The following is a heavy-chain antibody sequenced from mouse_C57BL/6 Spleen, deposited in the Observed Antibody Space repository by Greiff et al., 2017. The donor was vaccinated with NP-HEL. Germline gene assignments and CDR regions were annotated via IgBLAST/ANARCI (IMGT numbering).Heavy chain of an antibody. CDR3: ARKGDYKGRYYAMDY. J-gene: IGHJ4*01. Sequence: VKLVESGPGLVQPSQSLSITCTVSGFSLTSYGVHWVRQSPGKGLEWLGVIWSGGSTDYNDAFISRLSISKDNSKSQVFFKMNRQQADDTAIYYCARKGDYKGRYYAMDYWGQGTSVTVSS. V-gene: IGHV2-2*01. CDR1: GFSLTSYG. D-gene: IGHD2-13*01. CDR2: IWSGGST.